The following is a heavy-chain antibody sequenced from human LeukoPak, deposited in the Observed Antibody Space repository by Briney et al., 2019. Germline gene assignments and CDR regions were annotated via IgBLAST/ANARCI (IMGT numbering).Heavy chain of an antibody. J-gene: IGHJ4*02. CDR2: ISSNGGST. CDR3: ARTAGDCSGGSCYLPYDY. D-gene: IGHD2-15*01. Sequence: GGSLRLSCAASGFTFSSYAMHWVRQAPGKGLEYVSAISSNGGSTYYANSVKGGFTISRDNSKNTLYLQMGSLRAEDMAVYYCARTAGDCSGGSCYLPYDYWGQGTLVTVSS. V-gene: IGHV3-64*01. CDR1: GFTFSSYA.